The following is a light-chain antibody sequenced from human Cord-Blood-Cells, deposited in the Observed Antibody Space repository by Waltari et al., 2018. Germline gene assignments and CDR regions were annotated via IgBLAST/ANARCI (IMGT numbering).Light chain of an antibody. Sequence: SYELTQPPSVSVSPGQTASITCSGDKLGDKYACWYQQKPGQYPVLVIYQDRKRPSGSPERFSGSNSGNTATLTISGTQAMDEADYYCQAWDSSTAVVFGGGTKLTVL. CDR1: KLGDKY. CDR2: QDR. J-gene: IGLJ2*01. V-gene: IGLV3-1*01. CDR3: QAWDSSTAVV.